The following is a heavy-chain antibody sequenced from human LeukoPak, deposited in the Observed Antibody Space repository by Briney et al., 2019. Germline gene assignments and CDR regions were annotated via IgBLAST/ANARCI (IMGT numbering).Heavy chain of an antibody. Sequence: GGSLTLSCAASGFSFNIYAMIWVRQAPGKGLEWVSGISANGAKTYNGDNVEGRVIISRDNFKNTVYLHMNGLRAEDTAIYYCVKDPLDNWGQGTLVTVSS. CDR3: VKDPLDN. J-gene: IGHJ4*02. CDR1: GFSFNIYA. V-gene: IGHV3-23*01. CDR2: ISANGAKT.